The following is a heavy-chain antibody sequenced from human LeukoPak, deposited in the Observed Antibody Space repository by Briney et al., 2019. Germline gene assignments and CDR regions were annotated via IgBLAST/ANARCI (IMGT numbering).Heavy chain of an antibody. Sequence: PGGSPRLSCAASGFTFSHYSIHWVRQAPGKGLEWVVVISSDGNNKYYADSLKGRFTISRDSSKNTLYLQMNSLRAEDTAVYYCTRGVGSSSWYFDHWGQGTLVTVSS. CDR2: ISSDGNNK. V-gene: IGHV3-30*03. CDR3: TRGVGSSSWYFDH. CDR1: GFTFSHYS. D-gene: IGHD6-13*01. J-gene: IGHJ4*02.